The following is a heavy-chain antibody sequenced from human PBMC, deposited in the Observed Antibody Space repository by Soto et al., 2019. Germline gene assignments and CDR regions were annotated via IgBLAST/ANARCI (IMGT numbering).Heavy chain of an antibody. J-gene: IGHJ6*02. V-gene: IGHV1-18*04. CDR3: ARGGYSGYDPLYYYGMDV. D-gene: IGHD5-12*01. CDR2: ISAYNGNT. Sequence: ASVKVSCKASGYTFTSYGISWVRQAPGQGLEWMGWISAYNGNTNYAQKLQGRVTMTTDTSTSTAYMELRSLRSDDTAVYYCARGGYSGYDPLYYYGMDVWGQGTTVTVSS. CDR1: GYTFTSYG.